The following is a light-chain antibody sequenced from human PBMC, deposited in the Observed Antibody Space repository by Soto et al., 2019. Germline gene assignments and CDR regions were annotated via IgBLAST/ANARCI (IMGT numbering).Light chain of an antibody. CDR3: SSYTGSSSTLYV. V-gene: IGLV2-14*01. CDR1: NSDIRAYNY. Sequence: QSVLTQPASVSGSPGQSITISCSGTNSDIRAYNYVSWYQQHPGKAPKLMISEVTNRPSGVSYRFSGSKSGNTASLTISGLQAEDEGDYYCSSYTGSSSTLYVFGAGTKLTVL. J-gene: IGLJ1*01. CDR2: EVT.